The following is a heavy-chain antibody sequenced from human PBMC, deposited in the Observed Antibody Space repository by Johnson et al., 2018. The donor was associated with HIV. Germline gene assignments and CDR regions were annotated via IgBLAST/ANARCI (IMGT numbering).Heavy chain of an antibody. CDR2: IKQDGSEK. D-gene: IGHD1-26*01. J-gene: IGHJ3*01. CDR3: ARDRVYSGSYYSGAFDV. CDR1: GFTFSSYW. V-gene: IGHV3-7*05. Sequence: VQLVESGGNLVQPGGSLRLSCAASGFTFSSYWMSWVRQAPGKGLEWVANIKQDGSEKYYVDSLKCRFTISRDNVKKSLFLQMNGLRADDTAVYYCARDRVYSGSYYSGAFDVWGQGAMVTVSS.